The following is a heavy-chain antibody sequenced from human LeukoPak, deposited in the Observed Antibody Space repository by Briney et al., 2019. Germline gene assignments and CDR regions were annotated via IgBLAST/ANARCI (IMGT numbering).Heavy chain of an antibody. Sequence: GGSPTLSCAASGLTFSSYRMKWVRQAPGKGLEWASSISSSSSYIYYADSVKGRFTISRDNANISLYLQMNTLTAEDTAVYYCATYYYDSSGYLHFDYWGQGTLVTVSS. V-gene: IGHV3-21*01. CDR3: ATYYYDSSGYLHFDY. CDR1: GLTFSSYR. J-gene: IGHJ4*02. CDR2: ISSSSSYI. D-gene: IGHD3-22*01.